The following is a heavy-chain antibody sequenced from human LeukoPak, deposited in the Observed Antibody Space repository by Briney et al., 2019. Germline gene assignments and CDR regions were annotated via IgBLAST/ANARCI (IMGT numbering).Heavy chain of an antibody. CDR2: IYYSGST. V-gene: IGHV4-39*07. CDR3: ARAEGYSSGWIDY. Sequence: SETLSLTCTVSGGSISSSSYYWGWIRQPPGKGLEWIGSIYYSGSTYYNPSLKSRVTISVDTSKNQFSLKLSSVTAADTAVYYCARAEGYSSGWIDYWGQGTLVTVSS. CDR1: GGSISSSSYY. J-gene: IGHJ4*02. D-gene: IGHD6-19*01.